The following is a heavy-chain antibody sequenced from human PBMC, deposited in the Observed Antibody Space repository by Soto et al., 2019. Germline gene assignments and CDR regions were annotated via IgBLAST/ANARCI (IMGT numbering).Heavy chain of an antibody. CDR1: GYTFTSYG. J-gene: IGHJ4*02. CDR3: ARDVGYSATGDY. CDR2: ISAYNGNT. V-gene: IGHV1-18*01. D-gene: IGHD5-12*01. Sequence: QVQLVQSGAEVKKPGASVKVSCKASGYTFTSYGISWVRQAPGQGLEWMGWISAYNGNTNYAQKLQGRVTMTTDTATSTDYMELRSLGSDDTAVYSCARDVGYSATGDYWGQGTLVTVSS.